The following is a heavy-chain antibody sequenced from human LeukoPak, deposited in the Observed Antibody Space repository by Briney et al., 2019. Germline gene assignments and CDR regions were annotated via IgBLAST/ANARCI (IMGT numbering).Heavy chain of an antibody. CDR2: ISSGSSII. D-gene: IGHD6-19*01. V-gene: IGHV3-48*02. CDR1: GFTFSSYS. Sequence: GGSLRLSCAASGFTFSSYSMNWVRQAPGKGLEWVSYISSGSSIIYYADSVKGRFTISRDNAKNSLCLQMNSLRDEDTAVYYCARDVYSSGWYIGFDYWGQGTLVTVSS. CDR3: ARDVYSSGWYIGFDY. J-gene: IGHJ4*02.